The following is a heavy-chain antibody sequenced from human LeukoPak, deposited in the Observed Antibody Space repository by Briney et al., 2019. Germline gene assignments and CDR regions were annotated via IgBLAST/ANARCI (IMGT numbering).Heavy chain of an antibody. CDR2: INHSGST. D-gene: IGHD4-17*01. CDR3: ARETRTGLDY. Sequence: SETLSLTCAVYGGSFSGYYWSWIRQPPGKGLEWIGEINHSGSTNYNPSLKSRVTISVDTSKNQFSLKLSSVTAADTAVYYCARETRTGLDYWGQGTLVTVSS. J-gene: IGHJ4*02. V-gene: IGHV4-34*01. CDR1: GGSFSGYY.